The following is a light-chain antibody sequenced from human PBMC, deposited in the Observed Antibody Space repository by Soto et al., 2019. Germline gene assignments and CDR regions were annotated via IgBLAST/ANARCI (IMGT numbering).Light chain of an antibody. J-gene: IGKJ1*01. CDR3: QQYNSYSMT. CDR1: QSISSW. CDR2: DAS. V-gene: IGKV1-5*01. Sequence: DIQMTQSPSTLSASVGDRVTITCRASQSISSWLAWYQQKPGKAPKLLIYDASSLESGVPSRFRGSGSGTEFTLTISSLQPDDFATYYGQQYNSYSMTFGQGTKVEIK.